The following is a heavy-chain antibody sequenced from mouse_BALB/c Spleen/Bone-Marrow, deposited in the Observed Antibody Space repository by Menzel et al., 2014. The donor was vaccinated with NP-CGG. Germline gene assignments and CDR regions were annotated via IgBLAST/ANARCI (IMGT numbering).Heavy chain of an antibody. CDR1: GYSFXGYT. Sequence: EVKVVESGPELVKPGASMKISCKASGYSFXGYTMNWVKQSHGKNLEWIGLINPYNGGTSYNQKFKDKATLTVDKSSSTAYMELLSPTSEDSAVYYCARGLEYAVDYWGQGTSVTVSS. CDR2: INPYNGGT. J-gene: IGHJ4*01. D-gene: IGHD2-13*01. V-gene: IGHV1-26*01. CDR3: ARGLEYAVDY.